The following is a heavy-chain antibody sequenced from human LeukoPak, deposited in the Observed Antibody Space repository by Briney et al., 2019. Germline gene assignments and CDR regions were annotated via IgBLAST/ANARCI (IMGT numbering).Heavy chain of an antibody. D-gene: IGHD2-15*01. CDR3: AKAYCGGGSCYSGTSWFDP. CDR2: TSGGGEST. Sequence: GGSLRLSCAASGFTFSTHAMSWVRQAPGEGLEWVSATSGGGESTYYVDSVKGRFTISRDNSKNSLYLQMNSLRAEDTAVYYCAKAYCGGGSCYSGTSWFDPWGQGTLVTVSS. V-gene: IGHV3-23*01. J-gene: IGHJ5*02. CDR1: GFTFSTHA.